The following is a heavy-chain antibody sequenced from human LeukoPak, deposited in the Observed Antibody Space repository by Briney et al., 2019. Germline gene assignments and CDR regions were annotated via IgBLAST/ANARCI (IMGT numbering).Heavy chain of an antibody. CDR3: TTETMVRGVLITGYYYGMDV. V-gene: IGHV3-30*03. CDR2: ISYDGDSK. Sequence: QTGGSLRLSCAASGFTFSTYGMHWVRQAPGKGLEWVAVISYDGDSKYHSDSVKGRFTISRDNSNNTLYLQMNSLRAEDTAVYYCTTETMVRGVLITGYYYGMDVWGQGTTVTVSS. D-gene: IGHD3-10*01. CDR1: GFTFSTYG. J-gene: IGHJ6*02.